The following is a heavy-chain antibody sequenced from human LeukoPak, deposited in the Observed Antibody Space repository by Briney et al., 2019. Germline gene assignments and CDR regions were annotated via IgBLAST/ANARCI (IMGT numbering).Heavy chain of an antibody. CDR2: IYYSGST. CDR1: GGSISSSSYY. CDR3: ARGNRYYYDSSGYYYETDAFDI. V-gene: IGHV4-39*07. J-gene: IGHJ3*02. D-gene: IGHD3-22*01. Sequence: SETLSLTCTVSGGSISSSSYYWGWIRQPPGKGLEWIGSIYYSGSTYYNPSLKSRVTISVDTSKNQFSLKLSSVTAADTAVYYCARGNRYYYDSSGYYYETDAFDIWGQGTMVTVSS.